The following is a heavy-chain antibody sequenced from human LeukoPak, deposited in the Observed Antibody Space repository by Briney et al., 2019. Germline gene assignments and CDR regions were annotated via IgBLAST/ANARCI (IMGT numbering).Heavy chain of an antibody. Sequence: SETLSLTCTVSGGSISSRSYYWGWIRQPPGNGLEWIGRIYYSGSTYYNPSLKTRVTISVDTSKNQFSLKLSSVTAADTAVYYCARGTHYDSSGYYHPFDYWGQGTLVTVSS. CDR1: GGSISSRSYY. J-gene: IGHJ4*02. CDR3: ARGTHYDSSGYYHPFDY. D-gene: IGHD3-22*01. V-gene: IGHV4-39*01. CDR2: IYYSGST.